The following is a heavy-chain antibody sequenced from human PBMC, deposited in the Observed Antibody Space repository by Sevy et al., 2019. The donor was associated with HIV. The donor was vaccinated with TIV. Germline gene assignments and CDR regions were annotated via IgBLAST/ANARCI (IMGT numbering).Heavy chain of an antibody. CDR2: IRGKANGGTT. J-gene: IGHJ4*02. Sequence: GGSLRLSCTASGFTFGDYAMNWFRQAPGKGLEWVGFIRGKANGGTTEYAESVKGRFTISRDDSKSIDYLQMNSMKTEDTDVYYCSRGRGYSYGYVDYWGQGTLVTVSS. D-gene: IGHD5-18*01. CDR1: GFTFGDYA. V-gene: IGHV3-49*03. CDR3: SRGRGYSYGYVDY.